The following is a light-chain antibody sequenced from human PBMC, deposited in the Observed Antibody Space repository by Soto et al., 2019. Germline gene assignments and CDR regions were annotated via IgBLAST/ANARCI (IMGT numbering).Light chain of an antibody. Sequence: QSALTQPPSASGTSGQRVTISCSGSSSNIGSNTVNWYQQLPGTAPKLLIYSNNQRPSGVPDRFSGSKSGTSASLAISGLQSEDEADYYCAAWDDSLNGRVFGTGTKVTVL. CDR3: AAWDDSLNGRV. CDR1: SSNIGSNT. CDR2: SNN. J-gene: IGLJ1*01. V-gene: IGLV1-44*01.